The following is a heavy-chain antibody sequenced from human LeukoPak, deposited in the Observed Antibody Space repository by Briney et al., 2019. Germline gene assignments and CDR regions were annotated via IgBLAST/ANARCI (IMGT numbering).Heavy chain of an antibody. J-gene: IGHJ4*02. Sequence: GGSLRLSCAASGFTFSSYAMSWVRQAPGKGLEWVSAISGSGGSTYYADSVKGRFTISRDNSKNTLYLQMNSLRAEDTAVYYCARKRGIAGAKYYFDYWGQGTLVTASS. D-gene: IGHD6-13*01. CDR1: GFTFSSYA. CDR3: ARKRGIAGAKYYFDY. CDR2: ISGSGGST. V-gene: IGHV3-23*01.